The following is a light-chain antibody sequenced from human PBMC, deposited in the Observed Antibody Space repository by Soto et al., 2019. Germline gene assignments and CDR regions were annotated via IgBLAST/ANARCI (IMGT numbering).Light chain of an antibody. Sequence: DIQMTQSPSSVSVSVGDRVTITCRASQGISSWLAWYQRKPGRAPKLLIYAASRLQAGVPLRFSGSGSGTDFTLTISDLQPEDFATYYCQQLNSFPLTFGQGTRLEIK. CDR2: AAS. V-gene: IGKV1D-12*01. CDR1: QGISSW. CDR3: QQLNSFPLT. J-gene: IGKJ5*01.